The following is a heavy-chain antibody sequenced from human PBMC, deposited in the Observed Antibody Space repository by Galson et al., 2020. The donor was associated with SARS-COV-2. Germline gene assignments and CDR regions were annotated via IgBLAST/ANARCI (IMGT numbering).Heavy chain of an antibody. CDR3: ATDAAYYVMYV. Sequence: GASVKVSCKVSGYTLTELSIHWVRQAPGQGLEWMGGFDPDDGDTIYAQKYQGRVTMTEDTSTDTAYMELSSLRSEDTAVYCCATDAAYYVMYVRCQGNTVTVAS. V-gene: IGHV1-24*01. J-gene: IGHJ6*02. CDR1: GYTLTELS. CDR2: FDPDDGDT.